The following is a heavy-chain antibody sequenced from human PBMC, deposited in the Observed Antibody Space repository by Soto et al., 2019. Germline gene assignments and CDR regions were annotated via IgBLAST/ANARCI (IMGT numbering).Heavy chain of an antibody. CDR1: GFTFSSYA. Sequence: PVGSVRLSCAASGFTFSSYAMSWVRQAPGKGLEWVSAISGSGGSTYFADSVKGWFTISRDNSKNTLYLQMNSLRAEDTAQYYCAKPSVYSSGWYYFDYWGQGTLVTVSS. CDR2: ISGSGGST. V-gene: IGHV3-23*01. D-gene: IGHD6-19*01. CDR3: AKPSVYSSGWYYFDY. J-gene: IGHJ4*02.